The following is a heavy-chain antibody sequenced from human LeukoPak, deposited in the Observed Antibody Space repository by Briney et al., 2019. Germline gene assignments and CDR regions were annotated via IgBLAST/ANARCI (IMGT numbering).Heavy chain of an antibody. CDR3: ARDASSYDILTGYYTGLNDY. CDR2: ISSSSSYI. D-gene: IGHD3-9*01. Sequence: PGGSLRLSCAASGFTFSSYSMNWVRQAPGKGLEWVSSISSSSSYIYYADSVKGRFTISRDNAKNSLYLRMNSLRAEDTAVYYCARDASSYDILTGYYTGLNDYWGQGTLVTVSS. J-gene: IGHJ4*02. V-gene: IGHV3-21*01. CDR1: GFTFSSYS.